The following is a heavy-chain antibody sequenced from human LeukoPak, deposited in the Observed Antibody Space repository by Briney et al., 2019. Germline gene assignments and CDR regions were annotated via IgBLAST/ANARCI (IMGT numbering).Heavy chain of an antibody. CDR3: AREASTTGTTLYWFDP. D-gene: IGHD1-1*01. J-gene: IGHJ5*02. Sequence: SETLSLTCTVSGGSISSYHWSWIRQPPGKGLEWIGYIYYSGSTNYNPSLKSRVTISVDTSKNQFSLKLSSVTAADTAVYYCAREASTTGTTLYWFDPWGQGTLVTVSS. V-gene: IGHV4-59*01. CDR2: IYYSGST. CDR1: GGSISSYH.